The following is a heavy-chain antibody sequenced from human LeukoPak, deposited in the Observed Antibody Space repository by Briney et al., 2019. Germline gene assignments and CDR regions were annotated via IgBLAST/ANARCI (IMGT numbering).Heavy chain of an antibody. CDR3: ARGYYAYYYDSSGYYDGGDY. Sequence: GGSLRLSCAASGFTFSSYAMSWVRQAPGKGLEWVSAISGGGGSTYYADSVKGRFTISRDNSKNTLYLQMNSLRAEDTAVYYCARGYYAYYYDSSGYYDGGDYWGQGTLVTVSS. J-gene: IGHJ4*02. CDR1: GFTFSSYA. CDR2: ISGGGGST. V-gene: IGHV3-23*01. D-gene: IGHD3-22*01.